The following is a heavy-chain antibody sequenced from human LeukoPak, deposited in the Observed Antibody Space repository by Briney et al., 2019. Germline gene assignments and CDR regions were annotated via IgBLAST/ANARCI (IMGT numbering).Heavy chain of an antibody. J-gene: IGHJ4*02. CDR2: IYPRDGST. CDR1: GYTFTSNY. CDR3: ARDQEGFDY. Sequence: ASVKVSCKASGYTFTSNYIHWVRQAPGQGLEWMGMIYPRDGSTSYAQKFQSRVTVTRDTSTSTVHMELSGLRSEDTAVYYCARDQEGFDYWGQGTLVTASS. V-gene: IGHV1-46*01.